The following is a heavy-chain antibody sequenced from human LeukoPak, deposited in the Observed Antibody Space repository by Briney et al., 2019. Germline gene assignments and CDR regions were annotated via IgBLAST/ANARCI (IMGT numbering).Heavy chain of an antibody. CDR1: GYIFTAYY. CDR2: INPNSGGT. CDR3: TRDPPRRCSGVTCYPY. V-gene: IGHV1-2*02. Sequence: ASVKVSCKASGYIFTAYYIHWVRQAPGQGLEWMGLINPNSGGTTFAQTFQDRVTMTRDTAISTVYMELSSLRSDDTAVYYCTRDPPRRCSGVTCYPYWGQGTLVTVSS. J-gene: IGHJ4*02. D-gene: IGHD2-15*01.